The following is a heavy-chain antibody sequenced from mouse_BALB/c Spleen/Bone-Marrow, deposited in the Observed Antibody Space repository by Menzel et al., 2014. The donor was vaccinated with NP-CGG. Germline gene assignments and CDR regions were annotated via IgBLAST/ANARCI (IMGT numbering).Heavy chain of an antibody. CDR3: ARSGYYGSSYFDY. Sequence: VQLKQSGPELVKPGASVKISCKASGYSFTGYFMNWVMQSHGKSLEWIGRINPYNGDTFYNQKFKGKATLTVDKSSSTAHMELRSLASEDSAVYYCARSGYYGSSYFDYRGQGTTLTVSS. V-gene: IGHV1-20*02. CDR1: GYSFTGYF. D-gene: IGHD1-1*01. CDR2: INPYNGDT. J-gene: IGHJ2*01.